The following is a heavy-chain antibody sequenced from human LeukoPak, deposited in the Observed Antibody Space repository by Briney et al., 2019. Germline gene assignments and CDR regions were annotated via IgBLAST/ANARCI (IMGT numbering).Heavy chain of an antibody. D-gene: IGHD3-9*01. V-gene: IGHV1-18*01. CDR1: GYTFTSYG. CDR3: ARVDISAGYPY. CDR2: ISGYNGNT. J-gene: IGHJ4*02. Sequence: GASVKVSCKASGYTFTSYGISWVRQAPGQGLEWMGRISGYNGNTKYAQRLQGRVTMTTDTSTTTAYMELRSLRSDDTAVYYCARVDISAGYPYWGQGTLVTVSS.